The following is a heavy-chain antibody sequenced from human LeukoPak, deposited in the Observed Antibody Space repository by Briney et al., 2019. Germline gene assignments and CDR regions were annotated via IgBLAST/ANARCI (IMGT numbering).Heavy chain of an antibody. CDR3: ARASSSAPYKGIDP. CDR1: GFTFSNYG. D-gene: IGHD2-2*01. V-gene: IGHV3-23*01. Sequence: GGSLRLSCAASGFTFSNYGMTWVRQAPGKGLEWVSGISGSGGSTYYADSVKGRFTISRDNSKNTLYLQMNSLRAEDTAVYYCARASSSAPYKGIDPWGPGILVTVSS. CDR2: ISGSGGST. J-gene: IGHJ5*02.